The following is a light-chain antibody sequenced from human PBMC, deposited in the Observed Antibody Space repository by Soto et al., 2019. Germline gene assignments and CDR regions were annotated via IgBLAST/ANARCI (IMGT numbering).Light chain of an antibody. CDR1: QSVRSN. CDR3: QQYNNWPRT. V-gene: IGKV3-15*01. J-gene: IGKJ1*01. Sequence: EIVMTQSPATLSVYPGERATLSCRASQSVRSNLAWYQQKPGQAPRLLIYNAFTRATGIAARFSGSGSGTEFTLTISSLQSEDFAVYYCQQYNNWPRTFGQGTKV. CDR2: NAF.